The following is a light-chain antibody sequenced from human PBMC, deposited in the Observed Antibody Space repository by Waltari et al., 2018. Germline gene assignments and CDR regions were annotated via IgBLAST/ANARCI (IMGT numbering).Light chain of an antibody. CDR2: ENN. Sequence: SVLTQPPSVSAAPGQKVTISCSGSSSNIGNDYVSWYQQLPGTAPKLFIYENNKRHSGIPDRFSGSKSGTAATLGITGLQTGDEADYYCGTWDTSLSALIFGGGTKLTVL. CDR1: SSNIGNDY. V-gene: IGLV1-51*02. J-gene: IGLJ2*01. CDR3: GTWDTSLSALI.